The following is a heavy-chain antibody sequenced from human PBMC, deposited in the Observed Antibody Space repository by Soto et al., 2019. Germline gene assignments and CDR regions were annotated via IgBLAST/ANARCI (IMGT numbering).Heavy chain of an antibody. V-gene: IGHV3-72*01. J-gene: IGHJ4*02. CDR1: GFTLSDHY. D-gene: IGHD3-16*01. Sequence: EVQLVESGGGLVQPGGSLRLSCVASGFTLSDHYIDWVRQAPGKGLEWVGRTRDKAKSYSTEYAAPVKCRFTLSRDNSKNSVYLQMDSLKIEDTAVYFCARAIDYDYWCQGPLVTLSS. CDR3: ARAIDYDY. CDR2: TRDKAKSYST.